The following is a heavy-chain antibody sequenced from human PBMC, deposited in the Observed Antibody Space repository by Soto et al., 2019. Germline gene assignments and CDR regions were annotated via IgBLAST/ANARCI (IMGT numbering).Heavy chain of an antibody. J-gene: IGHJ4*02. V-gene: IGHV4-59*01. D-gene: IGHD5-18*01. CDR3: ARGMGYSYGYLDDYFDY. CDR2: IYYSGST. CDR1: GGSISSYY. Sequence: SETLSLTCTVSGGSISSYYWSWILQPPWKGLEWIGYIYYSGSTNYNPSLKSRVTISVDTSKNQFSLKLSSVTAADTAVYYCARGMGYSYGYLDDYFDYWGQGTLVTVSS.